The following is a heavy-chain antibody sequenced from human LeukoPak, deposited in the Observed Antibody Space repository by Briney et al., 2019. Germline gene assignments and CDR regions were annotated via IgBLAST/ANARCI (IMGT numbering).Heavy chain of an antibody. CDR3: ARFRSIGYIGPRTVSNGYFDY. V-gene: IGHV4-39*07. CDR1: GASISSGNYY. D-gene: IGHD1-1*01. J-gene: IGHJ4*02. Sequence: SETLSLTCTVSGASISSGNYYWGWIRQPPGKGLEWLGSIYYSGDTYNNPPLKSRFTISVDTAKSQFSLRLTSMTAADTAVYYCARFRSIGYIGPRTVSNGYFDYWGQGTLVTVSS. CDR2: IYYSGDT.